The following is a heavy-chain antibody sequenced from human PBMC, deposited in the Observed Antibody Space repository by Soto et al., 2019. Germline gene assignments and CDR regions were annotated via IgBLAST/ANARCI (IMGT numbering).Heavy chain of an antibody. V-gene: IGHV1-46*01. D-gene: IGHD3-22*01. CDR1: GDTFTHYH. CDR3: AREAINSSGYSRYFQH. Sequence: PSVKVSCKASGDTFTHYHVYWVRQAPGRGLEWLGMINPSGGSTTYAQNLQGRVTMTRDTSTNTVYMELSSLRSEDTAVYYCAREAINSSGYSRYFQHWGQGTLVTVSS. J-gene: IGHJ1*01. CDR2: INPSGGST.